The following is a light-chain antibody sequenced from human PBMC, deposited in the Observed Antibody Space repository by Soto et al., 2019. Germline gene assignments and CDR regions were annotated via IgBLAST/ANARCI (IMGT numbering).Light chain of an antibody. V-gene: IGLV2-11*01. CDR2: DVS. CDR3: CSYAGRYTFEGYV. Sequence: QSALTQPRSVSGSPGQSVTISCTGTSSDVGGYNYVSWYQQHPGKAPKLMIYDVSKRPSGVPDRFSGSKSGNTASLTISGLQAEDEADYYCCSYAGRYTFEGYVFGTGTKVTVL. J-gene: IGLJ1*01. CDR1: SSDVGGYNY.